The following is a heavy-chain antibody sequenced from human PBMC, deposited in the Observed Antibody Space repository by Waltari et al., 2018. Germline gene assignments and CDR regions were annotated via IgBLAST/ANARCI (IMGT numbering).Heavy chain of an antibody. J-gene: IGHJ4*02. Sequence: QVQLVESGGGVVQPGRSLRLSCAASGFTFSSYGMHWVRQAPGKGLEVVAVMSYEGSDKDYADSVKCRFTISRDNSKNTLYLQRNSLGAEDTDVYYCAKDQESTSFVVGYWGQGTLVTVSS. CDR1: GFTFSSYG. V-gene: IGHV3-30*18. CDR2: MSYEGSDK. CDR3: AKDQESTSFVVGY. D-gene: IGHD3-3*01.